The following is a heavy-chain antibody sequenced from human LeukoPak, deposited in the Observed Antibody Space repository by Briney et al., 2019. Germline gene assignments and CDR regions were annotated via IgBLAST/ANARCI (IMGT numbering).Heavy chain of an antibody. CDR1: GFTFSDYS. Sequence: PGGSLRLSCTASGFTFSDYSMSWVRQARGAGLEWVSAISPAGDSTTDADSVKGRFTISRDNSKSTLYLQMNGLTAEDTALYYCARRLVTAGITDFFDSWGQGTLVSVSS. J-gene: IGHJ4*02. V-gene: IGHV3-23*01. D-gene: IGHD2-2*01. CDR2: ISPAGDST. CDR3: ARRLVTAGITDFFDS.